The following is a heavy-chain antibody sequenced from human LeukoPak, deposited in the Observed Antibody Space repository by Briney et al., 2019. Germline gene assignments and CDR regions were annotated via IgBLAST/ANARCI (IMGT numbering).Heavy chain of an antibody. Sequence: SETLSLTCTVSGGSINNYYWSWIRQPAGKGLEWIGRIYTRGSTNYNPSLKSRVTMSVDTSKNQFSLKLSSVTAADTAVYYCARGRYCSADIYSGGDAFDIWGQGTMVSVSS. D-gene: IGHD2-15*01. J-gene: IGHJ3*02. V-gene: IGHV4-4*07. CDR2: IYTRGST. CDR1: GGSINNYY. CDR3: ARGRYCSADIYSGGDAFDI.